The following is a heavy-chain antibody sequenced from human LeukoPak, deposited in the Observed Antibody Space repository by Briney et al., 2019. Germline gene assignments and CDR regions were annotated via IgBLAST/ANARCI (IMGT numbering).Heavy chain of an antibody. D-gene: IGHD3-22*01. Sequence: RAGGSLRLSCAASGFAFISYWMHWVRQAPGKGLVWVSRINSDGSSTSYADSVKGRFTISRDNAKNTLYLQMNSLRAEDTAVYYCARVGIRYYYDSSGPHFDYWGQGTLVTVSS. J-gene: IGHJ4*02. CDR1: GFAFISYW. CDR2: INSDGSST. CDR3: ARVGIRYYYDSSGPHFDY. V-gene: IGHV3-74*01.